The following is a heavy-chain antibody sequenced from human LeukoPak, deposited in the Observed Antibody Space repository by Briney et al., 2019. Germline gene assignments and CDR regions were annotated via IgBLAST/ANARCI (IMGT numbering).Heavy chain of an antibody. D-gene: IGHD3-3*01. CDR1: GVYFSGYY. CDR3: ARGGFWSGYHHFDY. V-gene: IGHV4-34*01. Sequence: SETLSLTCAVYGVYFSGYYWSWIRQPPGKGLEWIGEINHSGSTNYNPSLKSRVTISVDTSKNQFSLKLSSVTAADTAVYYCARGGFWSGYHHFDYWGQGTLVTVSS. CDR2: INHSGST. J-gene: IGHJ4*02.